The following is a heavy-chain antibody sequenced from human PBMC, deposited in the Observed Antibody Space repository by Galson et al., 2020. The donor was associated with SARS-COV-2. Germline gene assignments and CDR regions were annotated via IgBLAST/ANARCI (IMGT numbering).Heavy chain of an antibody. V-gene: IGHV4-61*09. J-gene: IGHJ4*02. D-gene: IGHD6-19*01. CDR2: IYTSGST. CDR3: TRGNFGYSSGGFDY. CDR1: GGSISSGSYY. Sequence: SETLSLTCTVSGGSISSGSYYWSWIRQPAGKGLEWIGHIYTSGSTNYNTSLMSRVTISVDTSKNQFSLKLSSVTAADTAVYFCTRGNFGYSSGGFDYWGQGTLVTVSS.